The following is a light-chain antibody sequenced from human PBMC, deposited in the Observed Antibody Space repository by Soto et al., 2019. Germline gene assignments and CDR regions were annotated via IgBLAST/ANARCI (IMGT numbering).Light chain of an antibody. CDR1: QSISTY. CDR2: GAS. CDR3: QQTYSTPWT. Sequence: DIQITQSPSSLSASVLDRVTITCRARQSISTYFNWYQQKPGKAPNLLMYGASYLQSGVPSRFSGSGSGTDFTLTISSLQPEDFAPYYCQQTYSTPWTFGQGTRLEIK. V-gene: IGKV1-39*01. J-gene: IGKJ5*01.